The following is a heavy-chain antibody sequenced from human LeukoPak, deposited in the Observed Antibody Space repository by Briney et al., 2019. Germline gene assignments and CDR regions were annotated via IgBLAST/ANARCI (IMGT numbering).Heavy chain of an antibody. CDR2: ISGSGGST. CDR3: AKASYSGDYENGDNWFDP. D-gene: IGHD4-17*01. J-gene: IGHJ5*02. V-gene: IGHV3-23*01. Sequence: PGGSLRLSCAASGFTFSSYAMSWVRQAPGKGLEWVSAISGSGGSTYYADSVKGRFTISRDNSKNTLYMQMNRLRAEDTAVYYCAKASYSGDYENGDNWFDPWGQGTLVTVSS. CDR1: GFTFSSYA.